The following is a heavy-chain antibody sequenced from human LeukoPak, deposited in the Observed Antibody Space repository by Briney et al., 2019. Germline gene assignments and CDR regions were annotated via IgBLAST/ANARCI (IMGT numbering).Heavy chain of an antibody. D-gene: IGHD5-18*01. CDR1: GFTFSTYS. Sequence: GGSLRLSCAASGFTFSTYSMNWVRQAPGKGLEWVSYISTSSSTIYYADSVKGRFTFSRDNAKSSLALQMNSLRAEDTAVYYCAGGRVQLGFDYWGQGTLVTVSS. J-gene: IGHJ4*02. CDR2: ISTSSSTI. CDR3: AGGRVQLGFDY. V-gene: IGHV3-48*04.